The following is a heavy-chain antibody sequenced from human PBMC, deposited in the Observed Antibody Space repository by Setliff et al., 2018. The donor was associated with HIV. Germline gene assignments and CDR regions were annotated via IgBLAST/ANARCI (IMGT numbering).Heavy chain of an antibody. V-gene: IGHV3-30*02. D-gene: IGHD2-15*01. CDR1: GFTLSSYG. CDR2: IHYDGSNK. Sequence: GGSLRLSCAASGFTLSSYGMHWVRQAPGKGLEWVAFIHYDGSNKYYADSVKGRFTISRDNSKNTLYLQMNSLRTEDTAVYYCATGAYCSGGSCYQHLDYWGQGTLVTVSS. CDR3: ATGAYCSGGSCYQHLDY. J-gene: IGHJ4*02.